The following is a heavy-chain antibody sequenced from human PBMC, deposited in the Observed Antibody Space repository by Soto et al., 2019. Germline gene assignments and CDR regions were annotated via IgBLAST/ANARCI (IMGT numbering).Heavy chain of an antibody. Sequence: ASVKVSCKASGFSFTGYYIHWLRQAPGQGLEWMGWINAHSGGTEYAQKFQGRVTLTRDTSIATAYLTLTSLTSDDTALYYCAKDLTRQLAYWLDPWGQGTQVTAPQ. CDR3: AKDLTRQLAYWLDP. J-gene: IGHJ5*02. V-gene: IGHV1-2*02. CDR2: INAHSGGT. CDR1: GFSFTGYY. D-gene: IGHD6-6*01.